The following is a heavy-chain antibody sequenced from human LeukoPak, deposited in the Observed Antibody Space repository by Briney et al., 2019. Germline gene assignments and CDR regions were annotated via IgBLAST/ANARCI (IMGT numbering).Heavy chain of an antibody. V-gene: IGHV4-59*12. CDR2: IYYSGST. J-gene: IGHJ3*02. Sequence: SETLSLTCTVSGGSISSYYWSWIRQPPGKGLEWIGYIYYSGSTNYNPSLKSRVTISVDTSKNQFSLKLSSVTAADTAVYYCARERNYDSSGYLDAFDIWGQGTMVTVSS. CDR3: ARERNYDSSGYLDAFDI. D-gene: IGHD3-22*01. CDR1: GGSISSYY.